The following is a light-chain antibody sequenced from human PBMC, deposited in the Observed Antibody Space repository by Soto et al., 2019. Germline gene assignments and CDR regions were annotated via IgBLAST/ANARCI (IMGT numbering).Light chain of an antibody. CDR2: GNT. CDR1: SSNNGAGYD. J-gene: IGLJ2*01. CDR3: LSFDSSLSVV. V-gene: IGLV1-40*01. Sequence: QSVLTQPPSVSGAPGQRVNISCTGSSSNNGAGYDVHWYQQLPGRAPKLLIYGNTNRPSGVPDRFSGSKSGTSASLAITGLQAEDEADYYCLSFDSSLSVVFGGGTKLTVL.